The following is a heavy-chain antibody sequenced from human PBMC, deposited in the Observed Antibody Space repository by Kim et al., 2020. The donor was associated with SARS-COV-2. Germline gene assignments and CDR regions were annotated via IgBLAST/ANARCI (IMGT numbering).Heavy chain of an antibody. Sequence: YAQKFQGRVTITADKSTSTAYMGLSSLRSEDAAVYYCASAGDYGDYVAGYWGQGTLVTVSS. V-gene: IGHV1-69*02. D-gene: IGHD4-17*01. J-gene: IGHJ4*02. CDR3: ASAGDYGDYVAGY.